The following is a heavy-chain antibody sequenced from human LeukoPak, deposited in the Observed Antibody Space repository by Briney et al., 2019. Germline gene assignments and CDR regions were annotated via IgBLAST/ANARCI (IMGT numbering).Heavy chain of an antibody. V-gene: IGHV3-30*18. CDR2: ISYDGSNK. D-gene: IGHD3-10*01. CDR1: GFTFNSYG. Sequence: PGGSLRLSCAASGFTFNSYGMHWVRQAPGKGLEWVAVISYDGSNKYYADSVKGRFTISRDNSKNTLYLQMNSLRAEDTAVYYCAKQIWLGTIFPVDYWGQGTLVTVSS. CDR3: AKQIWLGTIFPVDY. J-gene: IGHJ4*02.